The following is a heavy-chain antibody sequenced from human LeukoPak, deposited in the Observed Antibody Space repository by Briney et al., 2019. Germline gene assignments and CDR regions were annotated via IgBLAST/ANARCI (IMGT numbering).Heavy chain of an antibody. J-gene: IGHJ5*02. CDR2: IIPIFGTA. D-gene: IGHD3-10*01. Sequence: ASVKVSCKASGGTFSSYAISWLRQAPGQGLEWMGGIIPIFGTANYAQKFQGRVTITTDESTSTAYMELSSLRSEDTAVYYCASLFGNWFDTWGQGTLVTVSS. V-gene: IGHV1-69*05. CDR3: ASLFGNWFDT. CDR1: GGTFSSYA.